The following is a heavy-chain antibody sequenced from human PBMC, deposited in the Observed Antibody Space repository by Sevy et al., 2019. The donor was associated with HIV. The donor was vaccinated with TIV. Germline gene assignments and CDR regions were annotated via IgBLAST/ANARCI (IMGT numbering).Heavy chain of an antibody. J-gene: IGHJ4*02. CDR2: ISWNGGSK. D-gene: IGHD2-21*02. V-gene: IGHV3-9*03. CDR3: GRVGGGDSGCYYFDY. Sequence: GGSLRLSCAASGFTFSDYAMHWVRQAPGKGLEWVSGISWNGGSKGYADSVKGRFTISRDNAKNPLYLQMNRLRAEDMALYYCGRVGGGDSGCYYFDYWGQGTLVTVSS. CDR1: GFTFSDYA.